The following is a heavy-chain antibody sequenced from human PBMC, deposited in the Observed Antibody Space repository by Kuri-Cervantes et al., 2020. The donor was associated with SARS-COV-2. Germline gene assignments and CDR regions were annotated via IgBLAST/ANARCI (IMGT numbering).Heavy chain of an antibody. D-gene: IGHD5-18*01. CDR3: ARDVVHTYGWRAFDY. CDR2: FYTTERI. J-gene: IGHJ4*02. CDR1: GGSISNGSYY. V-gene: IGHV4-61*02. Sequence: SETLSLTCTVSGGSISNGSYYWSWIRQPAGKGLEWIGRFYTTERINYNPSLKSRVTISVDTSKNQFSLRLTSVTAADTAVYYCARDVVHTYGWRAFDYWGQGSLVTVSS.